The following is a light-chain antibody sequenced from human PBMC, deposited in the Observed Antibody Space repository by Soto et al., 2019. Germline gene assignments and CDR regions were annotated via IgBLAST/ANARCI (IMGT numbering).Light chain of an antibody. CDR3: SSYAGNNKMV. J-gene: IGLJ3*02. CDR2: EVN. CDR1: SSDVGDYTY. V-gene: IGLV2-8*01. Sequence: QSALTQPPSASGSLGQSVTISCTGTSSDVGDYTYVSWYQQHPGKAPKFIIYEVNKRPSGVPDRFSGSKSGNTASLTVSGVQAEDEADYYGSSYAGNNKMVFGGGTKLTVL.